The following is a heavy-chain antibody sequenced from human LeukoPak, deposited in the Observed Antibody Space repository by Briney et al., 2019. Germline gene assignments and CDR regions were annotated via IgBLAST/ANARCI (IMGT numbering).Heavy chain of an antibody. CDR3: AILPLTVVTPLDV. CDR1: GHSLAELA. CDR2: CDPEEGET. D-gene: IGHD4-23*01. J-gene: IGHJ6*02. V-gene: IGHV1-24*01. Sequence: ASVKVSCKVSGHSLAELAMHWVRQAPGKGREWVGGCDPEEGETFYAQEVLGRVSMTEDTSTDTAYMELSSLTSEDTAVYYCAILPLTVVTPLDVWGQGTTVTVSS.